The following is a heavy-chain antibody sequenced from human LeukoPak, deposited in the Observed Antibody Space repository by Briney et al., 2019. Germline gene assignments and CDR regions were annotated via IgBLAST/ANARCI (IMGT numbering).Heavy chain of an antibody. Sequence: SETLSLTCTVSGGSISTYYLSWLRQPPGKGLEWIGYVYYSGSTNYNPSLKSRVTISADTSKNQFSLRLTSVTAADTAVYYCARGLNNRKSGRRFDVFEIWGQGTMVTVSS. D-gene: IGHD1-14*01. V-gene: IGHV4-59*01. CDR2: VYYSGST. CDR3: ARGLNNRKSGRRFDVFEI. CDR1: GGSISTYY. J-gene: IGHJ3*02.